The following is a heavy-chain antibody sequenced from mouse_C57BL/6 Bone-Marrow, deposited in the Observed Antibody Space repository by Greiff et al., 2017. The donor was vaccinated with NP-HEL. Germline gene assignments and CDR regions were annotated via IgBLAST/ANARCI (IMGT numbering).Heavy chain of an antibody. CDR2: IDPSDSYT. J-gene: IGHJ2*01. Sequence: QVQLQQSGAELARPGTSVKLSCKASGYTFTSYWMHWVKQRPGQGLEWIGVIDPSDSYTNYNQKFKGKATLTVDTSSSTAYMQLSSLTSEDSAVYYCARNGYYFDYWGQGTTLTVSS. D-gene: IGHD2-2*01. CDR1: GYTFTSYW. CDR3: ARNGYYFDY. V-gene: IGHV1-59*01.